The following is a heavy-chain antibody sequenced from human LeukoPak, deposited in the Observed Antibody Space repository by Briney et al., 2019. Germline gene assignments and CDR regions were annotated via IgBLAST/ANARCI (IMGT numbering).Heavy chain of an antibody. CDR2: INHSGST. CDR1: GGSFSSYY. Sequence: SETLSLTCAVYGGSFSSYYWSWIRQPPGKGLERIGEINHSGSTNYNPSLKSRVTISVDTSKNQFSLKLSSVTAADTAAYYCARLGYCSGGSCYYYYYMDVWGKGTTVTVSS. D-gene: IGHD2-15*01. V-gene: IGHV4-34*01. J-gene: IGHJ6*03. CDR3: ARLGYCSGGSCYYYYYMDV.